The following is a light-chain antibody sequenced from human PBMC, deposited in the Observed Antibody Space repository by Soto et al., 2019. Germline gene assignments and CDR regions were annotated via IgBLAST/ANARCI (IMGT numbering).Light chain of an antibody. Sequence: EIVMTQSPATLSVSPGERATLSCRASQSVSSNLAWYQQKPGQAPRLLMYGASTRATGIPARFSGSGSGTDFTLTISSLQSEDFATYFCQQCYSSPRTFGQGTKVEIK. CDR3: QQCYSSPRT. CDR2: GAS. J-gene: IGKJ1*01. V-gene: IGKV3-15*01. CDR1: QSVSSN.